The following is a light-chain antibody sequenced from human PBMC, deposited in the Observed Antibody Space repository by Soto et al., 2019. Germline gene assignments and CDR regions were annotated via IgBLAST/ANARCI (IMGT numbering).Light chain of an antibody. Sequence: MWMTQSPLSLPFTPGEPPPISARPGQAPRLVNGTNYLDWYLQKPGQSPQLLIYLGSNRASGVPDRFSGSGSGTDFTLKISRVEAEDVGVYYCMQALQTRTFGQGTKVEIK. CDR1: QAPRLVNGTNY. V-gene: IGKV2-28*01. J-gene: IGKJ1*01. CDR3: MQALQTRT. CDR2: LGS.